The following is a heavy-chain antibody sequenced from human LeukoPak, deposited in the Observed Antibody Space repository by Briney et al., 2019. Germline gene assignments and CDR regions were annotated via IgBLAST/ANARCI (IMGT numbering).Heavy chain of an antibody. CDR1: GGSISSYY. Sequence: PSQTLSLTCTVSGGSISSYYWTCIRQPAGKELEYLGRIHASGNTYYTPSLNSRVAISIDTSKNQFSLKVSSVAAADTAVYYCARDLGYGYYFYYYLDVWGKGTTVTVSS. V-gene: IGHV4-61*02. D-gene: IGHD5-18*01. CDR2: IHASGNT. J-gene: IGHJ6*03. CDR3: ARDLGYGYYFYYYLDV.